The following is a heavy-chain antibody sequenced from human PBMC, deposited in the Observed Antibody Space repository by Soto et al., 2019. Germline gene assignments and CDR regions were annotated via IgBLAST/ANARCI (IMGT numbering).Heavy chain of an antibody. J-gene: IGHJ4*02. V-gene: IGHV3-23*01. CDR2: ISGSGGST. CDR3: AKSGRYDFWSGYITIDY. D-gene: IGHD3-3*01. Sequence: PGGSLRLSCAASGFTFSSYAMSWVRQAPGKGLEWVSAISGSGGSTYYADSVKGRFTISRDNSKNTLYLQMNSLRAEDTAVYYCAKSGRYDFWSGYITIDYWDQGTLVTLSS. CDR1: GFTFSSYA.